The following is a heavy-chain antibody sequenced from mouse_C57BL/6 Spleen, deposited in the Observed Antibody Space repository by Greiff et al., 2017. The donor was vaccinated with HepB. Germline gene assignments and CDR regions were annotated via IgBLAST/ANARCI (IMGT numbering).Heavy chain of an antibody. J-gene: IGHJ4*01. V-gene: IGHV1-82*01. CDR3: ARNFYAMDY. CDR2: IYPGDGDT. Sequence: VKVVESGPELVKPGASVKISCKASGYAFSSSWMNWVKQRPGKGLEWIGRIYPGDGDTNYNGKFKGKATLTADKSSSTAYMQLSSLTSEDSAVYFCARNFYAMDYWGQGTSVTVSS. CDR1: GYAFSSSW.